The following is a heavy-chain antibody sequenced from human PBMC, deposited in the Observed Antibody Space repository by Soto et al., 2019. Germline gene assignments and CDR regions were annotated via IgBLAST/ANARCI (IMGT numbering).Heavy chain of an antibody. CDR3: ARDSSYYDSSGPFDY. Sequence: PGGSLRLSCAASGFTFSSYAMHWVRQAPGKGLEWVAVISYDGSNKYYADSVKGRFTISRDNSKNTLYLQMNSLRAEDTAVYYCARDSSYYDSSGPFDYWGQGTLVTVSS. V-gene: IGHV3-30-3*01. CDR1: GFTFSSYA. CDR2: ISYDGSNK. J-gene: IGHJ4*02. D-gene: IGHD3-22*01.